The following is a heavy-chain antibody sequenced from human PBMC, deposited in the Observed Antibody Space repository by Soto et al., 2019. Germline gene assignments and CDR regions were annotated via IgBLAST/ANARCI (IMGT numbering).Heavy chain of an antibody. CDR2: IYYIGRT. CDR3: ARSVFP. V-gene: IGHV4-31*03. CDR1: GGSISSGGYY. Sequence: QVQLQESGPGLVKPSQTLSLTCTVSGGSISSGGYYWNWIRQHPGKGLEWIGYIYYIGRTYYNPSLKSRVTISLATSKNPFSLKLSSVTAADTAVYYCARSVFPWGQGTLVTVSS. J-gene: IGHJ5*02.